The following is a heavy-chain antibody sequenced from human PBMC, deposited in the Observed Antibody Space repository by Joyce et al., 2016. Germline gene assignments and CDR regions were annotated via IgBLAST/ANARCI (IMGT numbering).Heavy chain of an antibody. J-gene: IGHJ4*02. CDR2: ISGSGGTT. V-gene: IGHV3-23*01. CDR1: GFTFRSYA. CDR3: AKVRFYDLDY. Sequence: EVLLLESGGGLVQPGGSLRLSCAASGFTFRSYAMTWVRQAPGKGLEGVSSISGSGGTTYYADSVKGRFTISRDNSKNRIYLQMNSLRAEDTAVYYCAKVRFYDLDYWGQGTLVSVSS. D-gene: IGHD5/OR15-5a*01.